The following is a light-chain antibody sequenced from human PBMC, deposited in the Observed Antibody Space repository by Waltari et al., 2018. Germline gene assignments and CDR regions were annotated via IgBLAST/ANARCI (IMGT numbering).Light chain of an antibody. Sequence: SSVLTQPPSVSVAPGQTARITCGGNNIGPKSVHWYQQKAGQAPVLVVYDDIDRPSGIPERFSGSNAGNTAALTISSVEAGDEADYYCQVWDSSSDSYVFGTGTKVTVL. J-gene: IGLJ1*01. CDR2: DDI. V-gene: IGLV3-21*02. CDR1: NIGPKS. CDR3: QVWDSSSDSYV.